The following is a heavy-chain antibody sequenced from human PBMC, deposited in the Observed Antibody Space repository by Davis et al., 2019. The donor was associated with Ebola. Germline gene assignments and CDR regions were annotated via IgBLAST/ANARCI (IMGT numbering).Heavy chain of an antibody. V-gene: IGHV3-21*01. J-gene: IGHJ4*02. Sequence: PGGSLRLSCAASGFTFDDYTMHWVRQAPGKGLEWVSSISSSSSYIYYADSVKGRFTISRDNAKNSLYLQMNSLRAEDTAVYYCATLFTMVQRGAPYWGQGTLVTVSS. D-gene: IGHD3-10*01. CDR1: GFTFDDYT. CDR2: ISSSSSYI. CDR3: ATLFTMVQRGAPY.